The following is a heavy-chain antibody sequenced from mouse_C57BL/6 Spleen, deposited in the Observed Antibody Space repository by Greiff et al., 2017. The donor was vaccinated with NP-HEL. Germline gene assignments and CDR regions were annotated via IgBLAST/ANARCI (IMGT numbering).Heavy chain of an antibody. D-gene: IGHD1-1*02. J-gene: IGHJ1*03. Sequence: EVMLVESGAGLVKPGGSLKLSCAASGFTFSSDAMSWVRQTPEQRLEWVAYISSGGDYIYYAATVQGRFTISRDNARNTLYLQMSSLKAEDTAMYYCARGGYGADEYFDVWGTGTTVTVSS. V-gene: IGHV5S21*01. CDR1: GFTFSSDA. CDR2: ISSGGDYI. CDR3: ARGGYGADEYFDV.